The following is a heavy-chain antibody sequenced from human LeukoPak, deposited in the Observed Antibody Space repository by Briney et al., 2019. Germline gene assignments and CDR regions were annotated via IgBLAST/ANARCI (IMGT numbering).Heavy chain of an antibody. CDR3: ARHGQSTVLSHLDS. CDR1: GDSISPYY. CDR2: ISYSGTT. Sequence: SETLSLTCTVSGDSISPYYRSCIRQPPGKGLEWIGYISYSGTTNYNPSLKSRVTLSVHTPQNHFSLSLTSVTAADTAVYYCARHGQSTVLSHLDSWGQGTLVTVSS. V-gene: IGHV4-59*08. D-gene: IGHD5/OR15-5a*01. J-gene: IGHJ4*02.